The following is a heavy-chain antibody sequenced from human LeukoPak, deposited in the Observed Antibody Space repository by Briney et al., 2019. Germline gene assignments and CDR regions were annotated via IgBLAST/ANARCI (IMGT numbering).Heavy chain of an antibody. CDR3: ARHVTIFGVVKGFDP. CDR1: GYSFTSYW. Sequence: GESLKISCKGSGYSFTSYWIGWVRQMPGKGLEWMGIIYPGDSDTRYSPSFQGQVTISADKSISTAYLQWSGLKASDTAMYYCARHVTIFGVVKGFDPWGQGTLVTVSS. J-gene: IGHJ5*02. CDR2: IYPGDSDT. V-gene: IGHV5-51*01. D-gene: IGHD3-3*01.